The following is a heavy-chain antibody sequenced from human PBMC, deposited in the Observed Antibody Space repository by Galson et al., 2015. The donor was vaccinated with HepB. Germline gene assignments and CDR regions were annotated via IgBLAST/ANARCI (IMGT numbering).Heavy chain of an antibody. Sequence: SLRLSCAASGFTFSSYSMNWVRQAPGKGLEWVSSISSSSSYIYYADSVKGRFTISRDNAKNSLYLQMNSLRAEDTAVYYCARVKLRSGGAFDIWGQGTMVTVSS. CDR1: GFTFSSYS. V-gene: IGHV3-21*01. CDR3: ARVKLRSGGAFDI. CDR2: ISSSSSYI. J-gene: IGHJ3*02. D-gene: IGHD5-12*01.